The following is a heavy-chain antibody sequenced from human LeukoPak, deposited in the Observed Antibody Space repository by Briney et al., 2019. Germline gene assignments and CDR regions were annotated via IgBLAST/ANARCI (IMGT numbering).Heavy chain of an antibody. CDR1: GYSISSGDY. V-gene: IGHV4-38-2*02. Sequence: SETLSLTCTVSGYSISSGDYWGWIRQPPGKGLEWIGNIYHSGSTYYNPSLKSRVTISVDPSKNQFSLKISSLTAAGTAGYYCPRGPTAYSSESLYFDYWGEGTLVTVSS. D-gene: IGHD6-25*01. CDR2: IYHSGST. CDR3: PRGPTAYSSESLYFDY. J-gene: IGHJ4*02.